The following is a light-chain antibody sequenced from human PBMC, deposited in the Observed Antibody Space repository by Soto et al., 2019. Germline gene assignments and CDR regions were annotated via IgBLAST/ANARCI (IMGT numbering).Light chain of an antibody. CDR1: QSISTY. J-gene: IGKJ1*01. CDR3: QKSYRMPM. Sequence: DIQMTQSPSSLSASVGDRVTITCRASQSISTYLNWYQQKPGKAPKFLIYAASSLQSGVPSRFSGSGSGTDFTLTISSLQPEDFATYYCQKSYRMPMLGQGTKVDSK. CDR2: AAS. V-gene: IGKV1-39*01.